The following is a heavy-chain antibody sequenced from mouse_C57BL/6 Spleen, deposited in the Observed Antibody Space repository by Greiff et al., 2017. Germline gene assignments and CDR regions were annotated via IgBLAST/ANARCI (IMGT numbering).Heavy chain of an antibody. D-gene: IGHD1-1*01. J-gene: IGHJ2*01. CDR1: GFNIKDYY. Sequence: EVQLQQSGAELVKPGASVKLSCTASGFNIKDYYMHWVKQRTAQGLEWIGRIDPEDGETKYAQKFQGKATITADTSSNTAYLQLSSLTSEDTAVXYCVRRYGSSYFDYWGQGTTLTVSS. CDR2: IDPEDGET. CDR3: VRRYGSSYFDY. V-gene: IGHV14-2*01.